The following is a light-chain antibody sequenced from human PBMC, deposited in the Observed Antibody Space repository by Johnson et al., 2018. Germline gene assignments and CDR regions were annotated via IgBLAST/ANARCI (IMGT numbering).Light chain of an antibody. Sequence: QSVLTQPPSVSAAPGQKVTISCSGSSSNIGNNYVSWYQQLPGTAPKLLIYENNKRPSGIPDRFSGSKSGTSATLGITGLQTGDEADYYCETWDSSLSAGDVFGTGTKFTVL. CDR1: SSNIGNNY. CDR3: ETWDSSLSAGDV. CDR2: ENN. J-gene: IGLJ1*01. V-gene: IGLV1-51*02.